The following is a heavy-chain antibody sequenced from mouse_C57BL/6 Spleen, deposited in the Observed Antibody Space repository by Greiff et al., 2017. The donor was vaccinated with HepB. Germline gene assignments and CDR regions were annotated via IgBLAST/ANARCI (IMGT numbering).Heavy chain of an antibody. Sequence: QVQLQQSGAELVKPGASVKLSCKASGYTFTSYWMQWVKQRPGQGLEWIGEIDPSDSYTNYNQKFKGKATLTVDTSSSTAYMQLSSLTSEDSAVYYCARSYSNYGGAMDYWGQGTSVTVSS. CDR2: IDPSDSYT. CDR1: GYTFTSYW. V-gene: IGHV1-50*01. D-gene: IGHD2-5*01. J-gene: IGHJ4*01. CDR3: ARSYSNYGGAMDY.